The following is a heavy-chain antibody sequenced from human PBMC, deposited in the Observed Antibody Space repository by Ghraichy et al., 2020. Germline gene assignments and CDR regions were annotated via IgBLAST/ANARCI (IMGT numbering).Heavy chain of an antibody. D-gene: IGHD3-10*01. Sequence: SETRSLTCTVSGGSISSYYWSWIRQPPGKGLEWIGYIYYSGSTKYNPSLKTRVIISVDTSKNQFSLKLSSVTAADTAVYYCARHTSSLWFGELGFWGQGTLVTVSS. V-gene: IGHV4-59*08. CDR3: ARHTSSLWFGELGF. CDR2: IYYSGST. J-gene: IGHJ4*02. CDR1: GGSISSYY.